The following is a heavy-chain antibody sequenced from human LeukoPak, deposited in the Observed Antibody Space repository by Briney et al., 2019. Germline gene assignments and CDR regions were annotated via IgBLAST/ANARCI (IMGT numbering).Heavy chain of an antibody. Sequence: GGSLRLSCAASGLTFSSYSMNWVRQAPGKGLEWVSYISSSSSTTYYADSVKGRFTISRDNSKNTLYLQMNSLRAEDTAVYYCVRFGVDAAAGTRFAFDIWGQGTMVTVSS. J-gene: IGHJ3*02. CDR2: ISSSSSTT. CDR1: GLTFSSYS. CDR3: VRFGVDAAAGTRFAFDI. V-gene: IGHV3-48*01. D-gene: IGHD6-13*01.